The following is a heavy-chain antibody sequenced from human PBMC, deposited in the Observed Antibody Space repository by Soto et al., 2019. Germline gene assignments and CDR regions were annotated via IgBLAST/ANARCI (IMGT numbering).Heavy chain of an antibody. J-gene: IGHJ3*02. D-gene: IGHD2-2*01. CDR1: GFTFSNYN. CDR3: VRESYPAKAFDI. Sequence: EVQLVESGGGLVKPGESLRLSCAASGFTFSNYNINWVRQAPGKGLEWVSSITSRSIDIYYAVSVKGRFTISRDDAKNSLSLQMNGLRAEDTAVYFCVRESYPAKAFDIWGQGTMVTVSS. V-gene: IGHV3-21*01. CDR2: ITSRSIDI.